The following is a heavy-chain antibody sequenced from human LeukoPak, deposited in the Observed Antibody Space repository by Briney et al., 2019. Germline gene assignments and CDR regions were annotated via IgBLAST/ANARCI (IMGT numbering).Heavy chain of an antibody. Sequence: GGSLRLSCAASGFTFSSYARHWVRQAPGKGLEWVAVISYDGSNKYYADSVKGRFTISTDNSKNTLYLQMNSLRAEDTAVYYCARDRLRGLRLGELSLYLGFDYWGQGTLVTVSS. D-gene: IGHD3-16*02. CDR2: ISYDGSNK. CDR3: ARDRLRGLRLGELSLYLGFDY. CDR1: GFTFSSYA. J-gene: IGHJ4*02. V-gene: IGHV3-30-3*01.